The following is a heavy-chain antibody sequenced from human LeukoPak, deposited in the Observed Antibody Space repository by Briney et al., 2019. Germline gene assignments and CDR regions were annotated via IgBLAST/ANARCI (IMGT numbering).Heavy chain of an antibody. CDR2: FIPVHDTA. CDR1: GGTFTKYV. CDR3: MLGVIPD. V-gene: IGHV1-69*04. D-gene: IGHD2-2*01. Sequence: SVKVSCKASGGTFTKYVISWVREAPGQGLEWMGRFIPVHDTANYAHKFQGRVILTADKSTSTAYMELTSLRSEDTAVYCAMLGVIPDWGQGTLITVSS. J-gene: IGHJ1*01.